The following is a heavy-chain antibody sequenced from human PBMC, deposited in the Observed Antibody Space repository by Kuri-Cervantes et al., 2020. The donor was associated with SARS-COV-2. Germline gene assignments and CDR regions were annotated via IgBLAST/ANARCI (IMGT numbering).Heavy chain of an antibody. V-gene: IGHV5-51*01. J-gene: IGHJ4*02. Sequence: KVSCKASGYSFSNYYIAWVRQAPGKGLEWMGIIYPGDSKTKYNPSFQGQVTISADKSITTAFLQWTSLKASDTAIYYCAREEGANSFDSWGQGTLVTVSS. CDR2: IYPGDSKT. CDR1: GYSFSNYY. D-gene: IGHD1-26*01. CDR3: AREEGANSFDS.